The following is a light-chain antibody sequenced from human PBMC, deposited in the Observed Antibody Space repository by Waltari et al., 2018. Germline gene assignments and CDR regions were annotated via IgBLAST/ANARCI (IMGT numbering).Light chain of an antibody. CDR2: EVN. V-gene: IGLV2-8*01. Sequence: QSALTQPPSPSGSPGQSVTISCTGTTSHICPHDFFSWFQQHPGRAPKLIIYEVNKRPSGVPNRFSGSKSGITASLTVSGLLDEDEADYYCSSYAGSYLRLVFGGGTKLTVL. CDR1: TSHICPHDF. CDR3: SSYAGSYLRLV. J-gene: IGLJ2*01.